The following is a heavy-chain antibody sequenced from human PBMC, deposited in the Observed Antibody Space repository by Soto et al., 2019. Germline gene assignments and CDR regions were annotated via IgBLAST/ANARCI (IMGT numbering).Heavy chain of an antibody. V-gene: IGHV3-33*01. CDR1: GFTFGTYG. Sequence: PGGSLRLSCAASGFTFGTYGMHWVRQAPGKGLEWVARIWYDGSVKTYADSVKGRFSISRDNSQNTVYLQMNTLRAGDTAVYYCARADCGGQCPCDYWGQGTLVTVSS. D-gene: IGHD2-21*01. J-gene: IGHJ4*02. CDR3: ARADCGGQCPCDY. CDR2: IWYDGSVK.